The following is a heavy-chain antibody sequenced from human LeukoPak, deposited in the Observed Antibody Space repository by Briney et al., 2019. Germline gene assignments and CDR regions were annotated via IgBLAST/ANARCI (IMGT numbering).Heavy chain of an antibody. D-gene: IGHD2-21*02. CDR3: AKDPRTYCGGDCYSPAYFDY. CDR2: ISYDGSNK. CDR1: GFTFSSYS. Sequence: GGSLRLSCAASGFTFSSYSMHWVRQAPGKGLEWVAVISYDGSNKYYADSVKGRFTISRDNSKNTLYLQMNSLRAEDTAVYYCAKDPRTYCGGDCYSPAYFDYWGQGTLVTVSS. V-gene: IGHV3-30*18. J-gene: IGHJ4*02.